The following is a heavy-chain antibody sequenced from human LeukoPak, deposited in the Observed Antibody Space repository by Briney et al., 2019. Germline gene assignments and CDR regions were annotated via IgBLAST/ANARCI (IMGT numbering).Heavy chain of an antibody. J-gene: IGHJ4*02. CDR1: GGSLSSGSYY. D-gene: IGHD5-18*01. V-gene: IGHV4-61*01. CDR2: IYYSGST. CDR3: ARDRAAMVDY. Sequence: PSETLSLTCTVSGGSLSSGSYYWRWLRQPPGTGLEWIGYIYYSGSTNYNPSLKSRVTISVDTSKNQFSLKLSSVTAADTAVYYCARDRAAMVDYWGQGTLVTVSS.